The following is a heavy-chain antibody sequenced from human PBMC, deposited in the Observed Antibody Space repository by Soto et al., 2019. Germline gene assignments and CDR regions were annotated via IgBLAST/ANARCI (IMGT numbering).Heavy chain of an antibody. CDR1: GYTFTNYW. V-gene: IGHV5-51*01. J-gene: IGHJ4*02. CDR2: IYPRDSDT. D-gene: IGHD3-22*01. CDR3: VRHSAKIESSVCPRSFVY. Sequence: GESLKISCEASGYTFTNYWIGWVRQMPGTGLDWLGIIYPRDSDTRYSPSFQDQVTMSVDKSIGTAYLQWSSLKASDTAMYYCVRHSAKIESSVCPRSFVYWGQGALVTVSS.